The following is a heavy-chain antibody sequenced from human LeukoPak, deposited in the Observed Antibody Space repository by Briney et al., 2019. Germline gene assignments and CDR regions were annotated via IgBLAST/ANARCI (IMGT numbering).Heavy chain of an antibody. J-gene: IGHJ4*02. CDR1: GYTFTGYY. Sequence: ASVKVSCKASGYTFTGYYMHWVRQAPGQGLEWMGWINPNSGGTNYAQKFQGRVTMTRDTSISTAYMELSRLRSDDTAVYYCARVADSNRDYYFDYWGQGTLVTVSS. CDR2: INPNSGGT. CDR3: ARVADSNRDYYFDY. V-gene: IGHV1-2*02. D-gene: IGHD1-14*01.